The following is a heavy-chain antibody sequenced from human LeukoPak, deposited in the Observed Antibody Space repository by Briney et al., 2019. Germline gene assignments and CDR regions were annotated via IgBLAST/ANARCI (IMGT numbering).Heavy chain of an antibody. V-gene: IGHV3-23*01. J-gene: IGHJ6*02. D-gene: IGHD3-22*01. CDR2: MSGSGGST. CDR1: GFTFSSYA. Sequence: GGSLRLSCAASGFTFSSYAMSWVRQAPGKGLEWVSGMSGSGGSTYYADSVKGRFTISRDNSKNTLYLQMNSLRAEDTAVYYCARLVDYYDSSGRYYYYGMDVWGQGTTVTVSS. CDR3: ARLVDYYDSSGRYYYYGMDV.